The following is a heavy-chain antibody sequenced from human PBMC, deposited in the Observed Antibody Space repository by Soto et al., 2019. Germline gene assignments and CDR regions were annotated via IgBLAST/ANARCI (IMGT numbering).Heavy chain of an antibody. D-gene: IGHD2-15*01. CDR2: SNHVGST. CDR3: ARVLIAVVTTD. V-gene: IGHV4-34*01. CDR1: GGSFSGYY. J-gene: IGHJ4*02. Sequence: QVQLQQWGAGLLKPSETLSLTCAVYGGSFSGYYWSWIRQPPGKGLEWIGESNHVGSTNYNPSLNSRVTMSVDPSKNQFSLRLTSVTAADTAVYYCARVLIAVVTTDWGQGTLVIVSS.